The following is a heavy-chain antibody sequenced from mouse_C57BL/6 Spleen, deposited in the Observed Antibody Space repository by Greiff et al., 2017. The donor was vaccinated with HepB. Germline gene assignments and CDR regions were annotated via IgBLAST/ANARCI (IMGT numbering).Heavy chain of an antibody. Sequence: QVHVKQSGAELVKPGASVKISCKASGYAFSSYWMNWVKQRPGKGLEWIGQIYPGDGDTNYNGKFKGKATLTADKSSSTAYMQLSSLTSEDSAVYFCARTTYEYFDVWGTGTTVTVSS. D-gene: IGHD5-1*01. CDR2: IYPGDGDT. V-gene: IGHV1-80*01. J-gene: IGHJ1*03. CDR3: ARTTYEYFDV. CDR1: GYAFSSYW.